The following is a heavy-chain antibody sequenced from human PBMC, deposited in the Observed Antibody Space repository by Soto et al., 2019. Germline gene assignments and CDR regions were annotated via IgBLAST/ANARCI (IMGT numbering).Heavy chain of an antibody. CDR1: GGSFSGYY. Sequence: ETLSLTCAVYGGSFSGYYWSWIRQPPGKGLEWIGEINHSGSTNYNPSLKSRVTISVDTSKNRFSLKLSSVTAADTAVYYCARGLRGYSYGRLYYYYGMDVWGQGTTVTVSS. CDR3: ARGLRGYSYGRLYYYYGMDV. D-gene: IGHD5-18*01. J-gene: IGHJ6*02. CDR2: INHSGST. V-gene: IGHV4-34*01.